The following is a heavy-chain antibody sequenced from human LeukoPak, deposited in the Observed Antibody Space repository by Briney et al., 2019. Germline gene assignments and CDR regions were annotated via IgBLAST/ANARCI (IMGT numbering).Heavy chain of an antibody. Sequence: PGGSLRLSCATSGFTFSNAWMNWVRQAPGKGLEWVGRIRSNSDGGTIDYAAPVKGRFTLSRDDSKTTLYLQMNSLQTEDTAVYYCASDFYDSTWGQGTLVTVSS. CDR3: ASDFYDST. V-gene: IGHV3-15*07. D-gene: IGHD3-22*01. J-gene: IGHJ5*02. CDR2: IRSNSDGGTI. CDR1: GFTFSNAW.